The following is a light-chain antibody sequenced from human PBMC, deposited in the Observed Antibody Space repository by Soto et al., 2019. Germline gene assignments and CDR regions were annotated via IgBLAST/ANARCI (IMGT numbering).Light chain of an antibody. J-gene: IGKJ1*01. V-gene: IGKV3-11*01. CDR3: QQRSNWPSWT. CDR2: DAS. CDR1: QSVSSY. Sequence: EIVLTQSPATLSLSPGERATLSCRASQSVSSYLAWYQQKPGQAPRLLIYDASNRATGIPARFSGSGSGTDFTLTISSLEPEDFAVYYCQQRSNWPSWTVGQGTKVDTK.